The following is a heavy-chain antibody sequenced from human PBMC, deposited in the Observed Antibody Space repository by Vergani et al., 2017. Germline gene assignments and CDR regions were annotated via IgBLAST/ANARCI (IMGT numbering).Heavy chain of an antibody. CDR1: GFTFSSYS. D-gene: IGHD3-3*01. CDR2: ISSSSSYI. CDR3: ARGGSYYDFWSGYLGDYYYGMDV. Sequence: EVQLVESGGGLVKPGGSLRLSCAASGFTFSSYSMNWVRQAPGKGLEWVSSISSSSSYIYYADSVKGRFTISRDNAKNSLYLQMNSLRAEDTAVYYCARGGSYYDFWSGYLGDYYYGMDVWGQGTTVTVSS. V-gene: IGHV3-21*01. J-gene: IGHJ6*02.